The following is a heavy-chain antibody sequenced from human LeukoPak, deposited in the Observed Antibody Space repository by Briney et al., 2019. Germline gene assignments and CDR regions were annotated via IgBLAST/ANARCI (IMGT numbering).Heavy chain of an antibody. J-gene: IGHJ4*02. D-gene: IGHD1-1*01. CDR2: INPNSGGT. Sequence: GASVKVSCKASGYTFTGYYMHWVRQDPGQGLEWVGRINPNSGGTNYAQKFQGRVTMTRDTSISTAYMELSRLRSDDTAVYYCASYLSTTGTNYWGQGTLVTVSS. V-gene: IGHV1-2*06. CDR1: GYTFTGYY. CDR3: ASYLSTTGTNY.